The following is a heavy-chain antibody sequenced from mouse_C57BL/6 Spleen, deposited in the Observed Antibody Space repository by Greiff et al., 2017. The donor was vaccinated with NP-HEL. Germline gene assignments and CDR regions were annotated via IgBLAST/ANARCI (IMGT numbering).Heavy chain of an antibody. J-gene: IGHJ2*01. D-gene: IGHD2-4*01. Sequence: VQLQQSGPELVKPGASVKISCKASGYTFTDYYMNWVKQSHGKSLEWIGDINPNNGGTSYNQKFKGKATLTVDKSSSTAYMELRSLTSEDSAVYYCARPYDYDGDFDCWGQGTTLTVSS. CDR1: GYTFTDYY. V-gene: IGHV1-26*01. CDR2: INPNNGGT. CDR3: ARPYDYDGDFDC.